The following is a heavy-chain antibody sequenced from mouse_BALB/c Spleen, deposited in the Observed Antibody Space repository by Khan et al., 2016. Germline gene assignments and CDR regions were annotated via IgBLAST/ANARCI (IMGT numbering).Heavy chain of an antibody. Sequence: EVQLVESGGGLVQPGGSRKLSCAASGFTFSSFGMHWGRQAPEKGLEWFAYISSGSSTIYYAVTVKCRFTLFRDNLKNTLFLPMTSLESEYTTMYYCARRYGSSYFDYWGQGTTLTVSS. CDR2: ISSGSSTI. CDR3: ARRYGSSYFDY. J-gene: IGHJ2*01. D-gene: IGHD1-1*01. V-gene: IGHV5-17*02. CDR1: GFTFSSFG.